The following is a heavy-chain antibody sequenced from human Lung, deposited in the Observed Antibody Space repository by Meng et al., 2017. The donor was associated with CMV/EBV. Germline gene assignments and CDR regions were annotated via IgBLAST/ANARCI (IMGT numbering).Heavy chain of an antibody. D-gene: IGHD2-8*02. CDR2: MNPNSGNR. CDR1: YD. J-gene: IGHJ5*02. Sequence: YDINWVRQASGQGLEWMGWMNPNSGNRGYAQNFQGRLSMTISTSTSTAYMELNSLRSEDTAVYYCTRDGHTGRHGWRYDTGWFDPWGQGTLVTVSS. CDR3: TRDGHTGRHGWRYDTGWFDP. V-gene: IGHV1-8*01.